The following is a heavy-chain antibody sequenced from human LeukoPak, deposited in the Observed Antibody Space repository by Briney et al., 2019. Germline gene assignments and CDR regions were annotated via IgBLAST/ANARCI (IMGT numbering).Heavy chain of an antibody. Sequence: SVRVSCKASGGTFSSYAISWVRQAPGQGLEWMGGIIPIFGTANYAQKFQGRVTITADESTSTAYMELSSLRSEDTAVYYCARGMVDYGGNPYYFDYWGQGTLVTVSS. CDR3: ARGMVDYGGNPYYFDY. D-gene: IGHD4-23*01. CDR1: GGTFSSYA. CDR2: IIPIFGTA. J-gene: IGHJ4*02. V-gene: IGHV1-69*13.